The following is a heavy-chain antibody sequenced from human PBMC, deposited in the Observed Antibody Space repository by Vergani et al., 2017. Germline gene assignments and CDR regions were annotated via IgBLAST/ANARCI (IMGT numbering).Heavy chain of an antibody. CDR1: GFTFSSYA. J-gene: IGHJ4*02. V-gene: IGHV3-30-3*01. CDR2: ISYDGSNK. CDR3: ASSIAAAGTRVALDY. Sequence: QVQLVESGGGVVQPGRSLRLSCAASGFTFSSYAMHWVRQAPGKGLEWVAVISYDGSNKYYADSVKGRFTISRDNSKNMLYLQMNSLRAEDTAVYYCASSIAAAGTRVALDYWGQGTLVTVSS. D-gene: IGHD6-13*01.